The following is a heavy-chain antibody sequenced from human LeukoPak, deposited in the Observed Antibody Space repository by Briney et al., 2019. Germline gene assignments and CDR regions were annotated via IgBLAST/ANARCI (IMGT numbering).Heavy chain of an antibody. CDR3: ARVEKRRPVQLEKRGAFDI. CDR1: GYTFTSYD. J-gene: IGHJ3*02. D-gene: IGHD1-1*01. CDR2: MNPNSGNT. Sequence: ASVKVSCKASGYTFTSYDINWVRQATGQGLEWMGWMNPNSGNTGYAQKFQGRVTMTRNTSISTAYMELSSLRSEDTAVYYCARVEKRRPVQLEKRGAFDIWGQGTMVTVSS. V-gene: IGHV1-8*01.